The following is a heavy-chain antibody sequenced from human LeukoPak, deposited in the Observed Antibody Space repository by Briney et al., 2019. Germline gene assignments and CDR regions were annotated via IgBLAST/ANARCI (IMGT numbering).Heavy chain of an antibody. V-gene: IGHV3-48*01. CDR1: GFTFSSYS. J-gene: IGHJ4*02. D-gene: IGHD3-9*01. Sequence: GGSLRLSCAASGFTFSSYSMNWVRQAPGKGLEGVSYISGSSKTIYYADSVKGRFTISRDNSKNTLYLQMNSLRAEDTAVYYCAKELYYDILTGDYWGQGTLVTVSS. CDR3: AKELYYDILTGDY. CDR2: ISGSSKTI.